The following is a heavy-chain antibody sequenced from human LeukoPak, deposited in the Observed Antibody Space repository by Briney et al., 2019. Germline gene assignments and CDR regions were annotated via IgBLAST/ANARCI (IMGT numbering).Heavy chain of an antibody. Sequence: GGSLRLSCAASGFTFSSYGMHWVRQAPGKGLEWVAFIRYDGSNKYYADSVKGRFTISRGNSENTLYLQMNSLRAEDTALYYCARKSASGNYPLDYWGQGTLVTVSS. CDR3: ARKSASGNYPLDY. V-gene: IGHV3-30*02. CDR1: GFTFSSYG. CDR2: IRYDGSNK. D-gene: IGHD3-10*01. J-gene: IGHJ4*02.